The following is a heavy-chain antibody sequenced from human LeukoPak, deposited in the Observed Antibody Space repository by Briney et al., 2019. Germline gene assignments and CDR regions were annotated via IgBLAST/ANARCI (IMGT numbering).Heavy chain of an antibody. CDR1: GYTFTSYD. D-gene: IGHD6-19*01. V-gene: IGHV1-8*01. CDR2: MNPNSGNT. Sequence: ASVKVSCKASGYTFTSYDINWVRQATGQGLEWMGWMNPNSGNTGYAQKFQGRVTMTRNTSISTAYMELSSLRSEDTAVYYCARGHAGIAVAGNWGQGTLVTVSS. J-gene: IGHJ4*02. CDR3: ARGHAGIAVAGN.